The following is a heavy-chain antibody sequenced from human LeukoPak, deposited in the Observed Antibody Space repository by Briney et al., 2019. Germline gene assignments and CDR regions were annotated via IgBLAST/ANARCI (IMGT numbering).Heavy chain of an antibody. D-gene: IGHD3-22*01. CDR2: INHSGST. Sequence: SETLSLTCAVYGGSFSGYYWSWIRQPPGKGLEWIGEINHSGSTNYNPSLKSRVTISVDTSKNQFSLKLSSVTAADTAVYYCAGSAIVDSSGRQPFDYWGQGTLVTVSS. CDR1: GGSFSGYY. V-gene: IGHV4-34*01. CDR3: AGSAIVDSSGRQPFDY. J-gene: IGHJ4*02.